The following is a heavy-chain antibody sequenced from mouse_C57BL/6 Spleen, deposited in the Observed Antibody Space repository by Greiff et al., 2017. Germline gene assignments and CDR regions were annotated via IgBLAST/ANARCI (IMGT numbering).Heavy chain of an antibody. J-gene: IGHJ2*01. CDR2: IDPSDSYT. CDR3: ARRRGTTADY. D-gene: IGHD1-2*01. CDR1: GYTFTSYW. Sequence: QVHVKQPGAELVKPGASVKLSCKASGYTFTSYWMQWVKQRPGQGLEWIGEIDPSDSYTNYNQKFKGKATLTVDTSSSTAYMPLSSLTSEDSAVYYCARRRGTTADYWGQGTTLTVSS. V-gene: IGHV1-50*01.